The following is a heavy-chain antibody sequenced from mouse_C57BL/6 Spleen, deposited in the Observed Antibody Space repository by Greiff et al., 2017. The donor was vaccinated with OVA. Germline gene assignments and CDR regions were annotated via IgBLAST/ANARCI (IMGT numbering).Heavy chain of an antibody. Sequence: QVQLQQSGAELVMPGASVKLSCKASGYTFTSYWMHWVKQRPGQGLEWIGEIDPSDSYTNYNQKFKGKSTLTVDKSSSTAYMQLSSLTSEDSAVYYCARVVVLLTGPYYFDYWGQGTTLTVSS. D-gene: IGHD4-1*01. CDR3: ARVVVLLTGPYYFDY. CDR1: GYTFTSYW. CDR2: IDPSDSYT. V-gene: IGHV1-69*01. J-gene: IGHJ2*01.